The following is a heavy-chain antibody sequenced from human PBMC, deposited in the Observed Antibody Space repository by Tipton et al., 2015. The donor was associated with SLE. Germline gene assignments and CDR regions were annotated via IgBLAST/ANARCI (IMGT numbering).Heavy chain of an antibody. Sequence: LRLSCTVSGGSISSYYWSWIRQPPGKGLEWIGYIYYSGSTNYSGSTNYNPSLKSRVTISLDTSKNQFSLKLSSVTAADTAVYYCAGGGDLGFHPSAFDIWGQGRMVTVSS. CDR3: AGGGDLGFHPSAFDI. J-gene: IGHJ3*02. D-gene: IGHD3-16*01. V-gene: IGHV4-59*01. CDR1: GGSISSYY. CDR2: IYYSGSTNYSGST.